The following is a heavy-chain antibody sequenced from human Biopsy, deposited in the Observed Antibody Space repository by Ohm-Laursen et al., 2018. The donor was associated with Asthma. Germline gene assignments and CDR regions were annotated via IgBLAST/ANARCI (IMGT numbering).Heavy chain of an antibody. D-gene: IGHD2-2*01. CDR2: IIPIFGPT. Sequence: SVKVSCKASGGTFGSNSINWVRQAPGQGLEWTGRIIPIFGPTNYAQKFQGRVTISADDSTSTAYMELSSLSSEDTALYYCARGPEYVRSSGALDYWGQGTLVTVSS. J-gene: IGHJ4*02. V-gene: IGHV1-69*13. CDR3: ARGPEYVRSSGALDY. CDR1: GGTFGSNS.